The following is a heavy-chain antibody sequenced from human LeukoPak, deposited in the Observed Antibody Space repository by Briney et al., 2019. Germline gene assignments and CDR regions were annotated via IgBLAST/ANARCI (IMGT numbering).Heavy chain of an antibody. CDR3: AASPYDFWSANPPSWFDP. CDR1: GFTFTSSA. CDR2: IVVGSGNT. D-gene: IGHD3-3*01. V-gene: IGHV1-58*01. J-gene: IGHJ5*02. Sequence: SVKVSCKASGFTFTSSAVQWVRQARGQRLEWIGWIVVGSGNTNYAQKFQERVTITRDMSTSTAYIELSSLRSEDTAVYYCAASPYDFWSANPPSWFDPWGQGTLVTVSS.